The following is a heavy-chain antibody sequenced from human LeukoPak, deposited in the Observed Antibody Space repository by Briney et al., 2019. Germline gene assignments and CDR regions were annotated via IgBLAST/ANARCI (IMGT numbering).Heavy chain of an antibody. D-gene: IGHD1-26*01. Sequence: PGGSLRLSCAASGFTFSSCAMSWARQAPGKGLEWVSTIIDSGNSIYYADSAEGRFTISRDNSKNTLYLQMNSLRAGDTAVYYCAKDPIFSGSYGVFDYWGLGTLVTASS. V-gene: IGHV3-23*01. CDR2: IIDSGNSI. CDR3: AKDPIFSGSYGVFDY. J-gene: IGHJ4*02. CDR1: GFTFSSCA.